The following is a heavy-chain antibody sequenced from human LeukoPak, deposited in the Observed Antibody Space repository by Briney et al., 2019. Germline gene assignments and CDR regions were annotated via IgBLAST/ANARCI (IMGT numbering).Heavy chain of an antibody. J-gene: IGHJ6*02. D-gene: IGHD3-3*01. CDR2: IYYSGST. Sequence: PSETLSLTCTVSGGSISSYYWSWIRQPPGKGLEWIGYIYYSGSTNYNPSLKSRVTISVDTSKNQFSLKLSSVTAADTAMYYCARQAYYDFWSGYYSRGPYYYYGMDVWGQGTTVTVSS. CDR3: ARQAYYDFWSGYYSRGPYYYYGMDV. V-gene: IGHV4-59*01. CDR1: GGSISSYY.